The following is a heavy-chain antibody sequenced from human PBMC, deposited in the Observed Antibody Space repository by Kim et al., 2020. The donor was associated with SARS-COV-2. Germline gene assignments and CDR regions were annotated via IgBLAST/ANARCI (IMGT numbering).Heavy chain of an antibody. CDR1: GFTFSDYA. CDR3: VRGAGTTFLYYFDY. Sequence: GGSLRLSCAASGFTFSDYAMNWVRQAPGKGLEWVAIISYDGSNKYYVDTVKGRFTISRDNSKNTLYLQMNSLRTEDTAVYYCVRGAGTTFLYYFDYWGQGTLVSVSA. J-gene: IGHJ4*02. CDR2: ISYDGSNK. V-gene: IGHV3-30*04. D-gene: IGHD1-7*01.